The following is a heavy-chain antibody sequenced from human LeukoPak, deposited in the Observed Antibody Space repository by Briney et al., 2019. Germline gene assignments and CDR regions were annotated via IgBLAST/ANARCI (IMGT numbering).Heavy chain of an antibody. Sequence: QPGGSLRLSCAAFGFTFSNYAMHWVRQAPGKGLEWVAFIRYDGSNKYYADSVKGRFIISRDNSKNTLYLQMNSLRAEDTAVYYCARGGYYYDSSGYYSTFDYWGQGTLVTVSS. CDR1: GFTFSNYA. V-gene: IGHV3-30*14. J-gene: IGHJ4*02. CDR2: IRYDGSNK. D-gene: IGHD3-22*01. CDR3: ARGGYYYDSSGYYSTFDY.